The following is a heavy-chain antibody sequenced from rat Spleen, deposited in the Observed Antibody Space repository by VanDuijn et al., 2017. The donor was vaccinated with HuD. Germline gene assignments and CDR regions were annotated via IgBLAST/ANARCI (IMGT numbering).Heavy chain of an antibody. D-gene: IGHD5-1*01. CDR1: GFSLTNYS. Sequence: QVQLMESGPGLVQPSETLSLTCTVSGFSLTNYSVPWVRQSPGKGLEWVGVMWRSGSTEYNSALKSRLSISRDTSKNHIFLKMNSLQSEDTTTYYCARAPGNGYVMDAWGQGASVTVSS. CDR2: MWRSGST. J-gene: IGHJ4*01. V-gene: IGHV2-45*01. CDR3: ARAPGNGYVMDA.